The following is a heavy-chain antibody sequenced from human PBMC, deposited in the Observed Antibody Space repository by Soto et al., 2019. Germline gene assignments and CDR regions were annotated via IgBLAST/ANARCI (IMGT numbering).Heavy chain of an antibody. Sequence: EVQLVETGGGLIQPGGSLRLSCAASGFTVRSNYMSWVSQAPGTWLEWVSVIYSGGSTYYADSVKCRITISRDNSKNTLYLQMNILRAEDTAVYYCARDRGVSPPNYYYYGMDVWGQGTTVTVSS. J-gene: IGHJ6*02. D-gene: IGHD3-10*01. CDR2: IYSGGST. CDR1: GFTVRSNY. CDR3: ARDRGVSPPNYYYYGMDV. V-gene: IGHV3-53*02.